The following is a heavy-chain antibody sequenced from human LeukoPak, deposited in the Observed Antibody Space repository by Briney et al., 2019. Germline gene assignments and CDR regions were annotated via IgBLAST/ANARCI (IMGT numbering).Heavy chain of an antibody. CDR3: ARDGEGDSPGGVDY. J-gene: IGHJ4*02. CDR1: GFTFSSYW. CDR2: ISGDAAGT. Sequence: GGSLRLSCAASGFTFSSYWMHWVRQAPGKGLVWVSRISGDAAGTNYADSVKGRFTISRDNAKNTLYLQMNSLRAEDTAVYYCARDGEGDSPGGVDYWGQGTLVTVSS. D-gene: IGHD2-21*02. V-gene: IGHV3-74*01.